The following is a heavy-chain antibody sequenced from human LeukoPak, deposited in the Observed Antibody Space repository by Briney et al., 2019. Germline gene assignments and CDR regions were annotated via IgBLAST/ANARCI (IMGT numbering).Heavy chain of an antibody. CDR2: IYTSGST. V-gene: IGHV4-4*09. CDR3: AKVLTAAGLDL. J-gene: IGHJ5*02. CDR1: GGSISSYY. D-gene: IGHD6-25*01. Sequence: SDTLSLTHTVSGGSISSYYGGWIRQPPGKGMEWIGYIYTSGSTNYNPSLKSRVTISVDTSKNQFSLKLSSVTAADTAFYYCAKVLTAAGLDLWGQGILVTVSS.